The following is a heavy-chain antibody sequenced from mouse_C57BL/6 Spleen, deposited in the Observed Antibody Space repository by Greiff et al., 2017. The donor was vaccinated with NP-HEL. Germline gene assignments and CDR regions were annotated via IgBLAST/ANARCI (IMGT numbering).Heavy chain of an antibody. D-gene: IGHD2-1*01. Sequence: VQLQQSGPELVKPGASVKISCKASGYAFSSSWMNWVKQRPGKGLEWIGRIYPGDGDTNYNGKFKGKATLTADKSSSTAYMQLSSLTSEDSAVYFCARTVYYGYYAMDYWGQGTSVTVSS. CDR3: ARTVYYGYYAMDY. CDR2: IYPGDGDT. CDR1: GYAFSSSW. V-gene: IGHV1-82*01. J-gene: IGHJ4*01.